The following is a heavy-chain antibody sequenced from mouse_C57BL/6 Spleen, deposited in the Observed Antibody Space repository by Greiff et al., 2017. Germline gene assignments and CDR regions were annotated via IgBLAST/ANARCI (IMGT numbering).Heavy chain of an antibody. CDR3: ARPHYGNYPAWFAY. V-gene: IGHV1-64*01. D-gene: IGHD2-1*01. Sequence: VQLQQPGAELVKPGASVKLSCKASGYTFTSYWMHWVKQRPGQGLEWIGMIHPNSGSTNYNEKFKSKATLTVDKSSSTAYMQLSSLTSEDSAVYYCARPHYGNYPAWFAYWGQGTLVTVSA. CDR2: IHPNSGST. CDR1: GYTFTSYW. J-gene: IGHJ3*01.